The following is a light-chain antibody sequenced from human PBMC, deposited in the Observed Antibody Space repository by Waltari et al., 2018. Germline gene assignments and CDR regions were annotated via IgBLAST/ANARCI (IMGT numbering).Light chain of an antibody. Sequence: QSALNQPRSVSRSPGQSVTISSTGTSSDIGAYNSFSWYPPHPGKVPKLILYDDTKRPSGVPDRFSGSKSGNTASLTISGLQAEDEADYYCSSYAGSYTLRLFGTGTKVTVL. V-gene: IGLV2-11*01. CDR1: SSDIGAYNS. CDR3: SSYAGSYTLRL. CDR2: DDT. J-gene: IGLJ1*01.